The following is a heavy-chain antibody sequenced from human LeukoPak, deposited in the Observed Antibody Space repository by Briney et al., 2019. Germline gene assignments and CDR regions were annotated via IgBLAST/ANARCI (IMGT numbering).Heavy chain of an antibody. CDR2: IYYSGST. CDR3: ARDNWNYGSSMDV. V-gene: IGHV4-59*01. Sequence: SETLSLTCTVSGGSISSYYWSWIRQPPGMGLEWIGYIYYSGSTNYNPSLKSRVTISVDTSKNQFSLKLSSVTAADTAVYYCARDNWNYGSSMDVWGQGTTVTVSS. D-gene: IGHD1-7*01. CDR1: GGSISSYY. J-gene: IGHJ6*02.